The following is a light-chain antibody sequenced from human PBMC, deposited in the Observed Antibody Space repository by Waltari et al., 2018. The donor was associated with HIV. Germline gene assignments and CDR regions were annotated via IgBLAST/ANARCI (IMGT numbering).Light chain of an antibody. CDR1: SSNLGAGYD. CDR2: GNT. J-gene: IGLJ2*01. Sequence: QSVLTQPPSVSGAPGQRVTISCPGSSSNLGAGYDVTWYQHLPGTAPKLLIYGNTNRPSGVPDRFSGSKSGTSASLAITGLQAEDEAGYYCQSYDNSLSGVVFGGGTKLTVL. CDR3: QSYDNSLSGVV. V-gene: IGLV1-40*01.